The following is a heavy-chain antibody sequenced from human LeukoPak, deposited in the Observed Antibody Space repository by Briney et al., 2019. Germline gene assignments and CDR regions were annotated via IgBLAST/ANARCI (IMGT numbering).Heavy chain of an antibody. CDR2: ISSSSSYI. V-gene: IGHV3-21*01. Sequence: PGGSLRLSCAASGFTFSSYSMNWVRQAPGKGLEWVSSISSSSSYIYYADSVKGRFTIYRDNAKNSLYLQMNSLRAEDTAVYYCARDGFEFVAGMVGYGMDVWGQGTTVTVSS. CDR3: ARDGFEFVAGMVGYGMDV. CDR1: GFTFSSYS. D-gene: IGHD6-19*01. J-gene: IGHJ6*02.